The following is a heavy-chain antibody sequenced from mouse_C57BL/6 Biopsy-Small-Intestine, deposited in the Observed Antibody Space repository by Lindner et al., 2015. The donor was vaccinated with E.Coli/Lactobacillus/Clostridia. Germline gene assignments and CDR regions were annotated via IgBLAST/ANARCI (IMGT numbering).Heavy chain of an antibody. CDR1: GYTFTDYY. V-gene: IGHV1-19*01. CDR3: ARSYDGYYYFDY. D-gene: IGHD2-3*01. Sequence: VQLQESGPVRVKPGASVKMSCKASGYTFTDYYMNWVKQSHGKSLEWIGVFNPYNGDTNYNQKFKGKATLTVDESSSTAYMELSSLTSEDSAIYFCARSYDGYYYFDYWGQGTTLTVSS. J-gene: IGHJ2*01. CDR2: FNPYNGDT.